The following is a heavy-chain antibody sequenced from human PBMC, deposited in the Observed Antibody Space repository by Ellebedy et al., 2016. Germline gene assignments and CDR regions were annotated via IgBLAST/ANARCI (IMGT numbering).Heavy chain of an antibody. V-gene: IGHV3-74*01. CDR2: INTDGSST. J-gene: IGHJ3*02. Sequence: GGSLRLXCEASGFTFSDYWMHWVRQTPGTGLVWVSLINTDGSSTNYADSVKGRFTVSRDNSKNTLYLQMNSLRAEDTAVYYCAKGSSSTSYGAFDIWGRGTMVTVSS. D-gene: IGHD2-2*01. CDR1: GFTFSDYW. CDR3: AKGSSSTSYGAFDI.